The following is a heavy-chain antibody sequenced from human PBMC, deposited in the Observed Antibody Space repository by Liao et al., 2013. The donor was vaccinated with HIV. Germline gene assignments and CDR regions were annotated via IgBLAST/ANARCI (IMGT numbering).Heavy chain of an antibody. CDR1: GGSVSSHY. CDR2: MHTSGIT. Sequence: QVHLQESGPGLVKPSETLSLTCTVSGGSVSSHYWSWIRQPAGKGLQWIGRMHTSGITNYNPSLRSRVTMSLDKSKNQFYLKVTSLTAADTAVYFCARHLRLGSAGIHDAFDMVGPRDTGHRLF. V-gene: IGHV4-4*07. J-gene: IGHJ3*02. CDR3: ARHLRLGSAGIHDAFDM. D-gene: IGHD5/OR15-5a*01.